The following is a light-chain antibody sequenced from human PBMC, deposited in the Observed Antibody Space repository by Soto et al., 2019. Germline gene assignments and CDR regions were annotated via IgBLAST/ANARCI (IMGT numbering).Light chain of an antibody. Sequence: EIVLTQSPATLSLSPGERVTLSCRTSQSVSKYFAWYQQKPGRAPRLLIYDASSRATGIPARFIGSGFGTDFTLTISSLEPEDFAIYYCQTGSNWPITSGKGTRLEIK. CDR1: QSVSKY. CDR2: DAS. CDR3: QTGSNWPIT. J-gene: IGKJ5*01. V-gene: IGKV3-11*01.